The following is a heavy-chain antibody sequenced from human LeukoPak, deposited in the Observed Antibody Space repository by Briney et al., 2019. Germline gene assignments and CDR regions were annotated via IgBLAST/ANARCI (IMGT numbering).Heavy chain of an antibody. D-gene: IGHD4-17*01. CDR3: ARYGDYRYYYMDV. CDR2: VNWNGGST. Sequence: PGGSLRLSCAASGFTFDNYGMTWVRRVPGKGLEWVSGVNWNGGSTGYADSVKGRFTISRDNAKNSLYLQMNSLRAEDTAVYYCARYGDYRYYYMDVWGKGTTVTVSS. V-gene: IGHV3-20*04. J-gene: IGHJ6*03. CDR1: GFTFDNYG.